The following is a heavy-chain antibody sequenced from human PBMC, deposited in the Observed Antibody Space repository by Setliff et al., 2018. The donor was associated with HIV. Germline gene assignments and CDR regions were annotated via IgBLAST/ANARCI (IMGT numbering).Heavy chain of an antibody. D-gene: IGHD3-16*02. J-gene: IGHJ4*02. Sequence: SETLSLTCTVSGASFTTHYWSLIRQPPGKGLEWIGCISTSGSTNYNPSLKSRVTLSIDMSKNQFSLKLTSVAAADTAVYYCARYRRPPYYLDYWGQGTLVTVSS. CDR1: GASFTTHY. CDR2: ISTSGST. V-gene: IGHV4-4*09. CDR3: ARYRRPPYYLDY.